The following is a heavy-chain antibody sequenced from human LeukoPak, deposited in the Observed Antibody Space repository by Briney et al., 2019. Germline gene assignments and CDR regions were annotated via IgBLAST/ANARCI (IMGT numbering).Heavy chain of an antibody. J-gene: IGHJ4*02. V-gene: IGHV3-23*01. D-gene: IGHD3-22*01. CDR1: GFTFSSYA. CDR3: AKESYDSSGYYLDY. CDR2: IGGSGGNT. Sequence: GGSLRLSCAASGFTFSSYAMSWVRQAPGKGLEWVSAIGGSGGNTYYADSVKGRFTISRDNSKNTLYLQMNSLRAEDTAVYYCAKESYDSSGYYLDYWGQGTLVTVSS.